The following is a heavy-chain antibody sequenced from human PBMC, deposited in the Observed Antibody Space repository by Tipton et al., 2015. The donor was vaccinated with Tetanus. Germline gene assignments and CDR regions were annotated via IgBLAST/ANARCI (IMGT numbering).Heavy chain of an antibody. D-gene: IGHD1-14*01. CDR2: INHSGTT. V-gene: IGHV4-34*01. CDR3: ARGTGDY. CDR1: GGSFSGYL. J-gene: IGHJ4*02. Sequence: GLVKPSKTLSLTCSVSGGSFSGYLWSWVRQPAGKGLEWIGEINHSGTTNYNPSLKSRVTISVDTSKNQFSLKLSSVTAADTAVYYCARGTGDYWGQGSLVTVSS.